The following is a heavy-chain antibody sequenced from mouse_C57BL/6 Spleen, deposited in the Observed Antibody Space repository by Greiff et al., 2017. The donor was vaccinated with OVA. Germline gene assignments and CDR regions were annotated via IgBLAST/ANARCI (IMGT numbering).Heavy chain of an antibody. V-gene: IGHV5-9-1*02. D-gene: IGHD2-5*01. Sequence: EVKLVESGEGLVKPGGSLKLSCAASGFTFSSYAMSWVRQTPEKRLEWVAYISSGGDYIYYADTVKGRFTISRDNARNTLYLQMSSLKSEDTAMYYCTRDSGDYYSNPYYFDYWGQGTTLTVSS. CDR2: ISSGGDYI. CDR1: GFTFSSYA. J-gene: IGHJ2*01. CDR3: TRDSGDYYSNPYYFDY.